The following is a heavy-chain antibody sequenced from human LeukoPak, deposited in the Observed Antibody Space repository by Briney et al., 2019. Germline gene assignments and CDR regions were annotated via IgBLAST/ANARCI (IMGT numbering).Heavy chain of an antibody. V-gene: IGHV4-59*12. CDR3: ASWYSSSPKAWFDP. CDR2: IYYSGST. J-gene: IGHJ5*02. CDR1: GGSISSYY. Sequence: SETLSLTCTVSGGSISSYYWSWIRQPPGKGLEWIGYIYYSGSTNYNPSLKSRVTISVDTSKNQFSLKLSSVTAADTAVYYCASWYSSSPKAWFDPWGQGILVTVSS. D-gene: IGHD6-13*01.